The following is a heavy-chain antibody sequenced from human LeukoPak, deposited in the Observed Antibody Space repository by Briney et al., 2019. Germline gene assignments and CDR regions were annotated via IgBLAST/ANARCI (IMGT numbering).Heavy chain of an antibody. J-gene: IGHJ4*02. CDR3: TRDAEYGESLCHY. V-gene: IGHV3-48*02. Sequence: GGSLRLSCAASGFIFSSYSMNWVRQAPGKGLEWVSYISSGGSTIYYADSVKGRLTISRDNDKNSLYLEMNGLRDEDTAQYYCTRDAEYGESLCHYWGQGILVTVSS. CDR2: ISSGGSTI. CDR1: GFIFSSYS. D-gene: IGHD4-17*01.